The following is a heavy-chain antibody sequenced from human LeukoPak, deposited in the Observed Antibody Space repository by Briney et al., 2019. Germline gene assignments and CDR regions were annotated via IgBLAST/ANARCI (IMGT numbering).Heavy chain of an antibody. CDR2: ISAYNGNT. V-gene: IGHV1-18*01. Sequence: ASVKVSCTASGYTFTNHGMNWVRQAPGQGLEWMGWISAYNGNTNYAQKVQGRVTMTADTSTSTAYMELRSLRSDDTAVYYCARVDGRYCSSTSCYAWAHWGQGTLVTVSS. CDR3: ARVDGRYCSSTSCYAWAH. CDR1: GYTFTNHG. J-gene: IGHJ4*02. D-gene: IGHD2-2*01.